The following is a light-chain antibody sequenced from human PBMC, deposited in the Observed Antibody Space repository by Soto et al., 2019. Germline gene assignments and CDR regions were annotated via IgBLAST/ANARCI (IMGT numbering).Light chain of an antibody. V-gene: IGKV3-15*01. CDR1: QAVSIN. J-gene: IGKJ3*01. CDR3: QQYNNWPRT. Sequence: DILMTQSPVTLSVSPGERATLSCRASQAVSINLAWYQQKPGQAPRLLIYGASTRAAGIPARFGGSGSGTEFTLTISSLQSEDFAVYYCQQYNNWPRTFGPGTKVDFK. CDR2: GAS.